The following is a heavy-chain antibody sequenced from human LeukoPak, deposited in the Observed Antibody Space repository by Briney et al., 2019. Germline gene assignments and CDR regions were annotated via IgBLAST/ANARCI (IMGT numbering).Heavy chain of an antibody. J-gene: IGHJ4*02. CDR3: AKIGEKVRYFDWLADFDY. CDR1: GFTFSSYA. D-gene: IGHD3-9*01. CDR2: ISGSGGST. Sequence: PGGSLRLSCAASGFTFSSYAMSWVRQAPGKGLEWVSAISGSGGSTYYADSVKGRFTISRDNSKNTLYLQMNSLRAEDTAVYYCAKIGEKVRYFDWLADFDYWGQGTLVTVSS. V-gene: IGHV3-23*01.